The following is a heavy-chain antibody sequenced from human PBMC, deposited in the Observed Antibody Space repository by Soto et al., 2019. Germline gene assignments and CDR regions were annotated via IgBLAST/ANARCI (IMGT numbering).Heavy chain of an antibody. CDR1: GFDFTYYA. V-gene: IGHV3-30*18. J-gene: IGHJ4*02. CDR3: AKDEGVGGTLGLFDY. CDR2: MSSDGSKI. D-gene: IGHD1-26*01. Sequence: QVQLVESGGGAVQPGESLRLSCVASGFDFTYYAMHWVRQAPGKGLESVAVMSSDGSKIHHTDSVKGRFTISRDNAKNTLYLQIKSLRKQKTAVYFCAKDEGVGGTLGLFDYWGQGTLVSVSS.